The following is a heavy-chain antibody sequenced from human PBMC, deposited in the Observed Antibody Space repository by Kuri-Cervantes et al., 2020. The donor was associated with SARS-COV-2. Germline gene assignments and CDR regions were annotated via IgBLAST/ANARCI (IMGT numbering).Heavy chain of an antibody. CDR3: ARDRGVRGVIIYYYYGMDV. V-gene: IGHV1-18*01. CDR2: ISAYNGNT. CDR1: GYTFTSYG. Sequence: ASVKVSCKASGYTFTSYGISWVRQAPGQGLEWMGWISAYNGNTNYAQKLQGRVTMTTDTSASTAYMELSSLRSEDTAVYYCARDRGVRGVIIYYYYGMDVWGQGTTVTVSS. D-gene: IGHD3-10*01. J-gene: IGHJ6*02.